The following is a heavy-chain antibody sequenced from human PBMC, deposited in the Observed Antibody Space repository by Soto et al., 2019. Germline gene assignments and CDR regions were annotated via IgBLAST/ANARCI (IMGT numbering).Heavy chain of an antibody. CDR1: GGSISSYY. D-gene: IGHD6-19*01. CDR2: IYYSGST. Sequence: SETLSLTRTVSGGSISSYYWSWIRQPPGKGLEWIGYIYYSGSTNYNPSLKSRVTISVDTSKNQFSLKLSSVTAADTAVYYCARDLRYSSGWYGMIHWYFDLWGRGTLVTVSS. V-gene: IGHV4-59*01. J-gene: IGHJ2*01. CDR3: ARDLRYSSGWYGMIHWYFDL.